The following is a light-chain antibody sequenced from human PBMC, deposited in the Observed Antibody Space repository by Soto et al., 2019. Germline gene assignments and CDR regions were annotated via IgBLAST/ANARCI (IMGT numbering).Light chain of an antibody. V-gene: IGKV1-27*01. Sequence: DIQMTQSPSSLSASVGDRVTITCRASQDISNSLAWYQKKPGKVPELLIYAASTLQSGVPSRFSGSGSATDFTLTISSLQPEDVATYYCQKYNRAPFTFGHGTKVDIK. CDR1: QDISNS. J-gene: IGKJ3*01. CDR3: QKYNRAPFT. CDR2: AAS.